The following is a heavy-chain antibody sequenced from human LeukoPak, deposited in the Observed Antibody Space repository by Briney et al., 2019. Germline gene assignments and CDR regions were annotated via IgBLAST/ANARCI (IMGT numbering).Heavy chain of an antibody. CDR2: ISYDGSNK. D-gene: IGHD1-1*01. J-gene: IGHJ4*02. Sequence: GGSLRLSCAASGFTFSSYALHWVRQASGKGLEWVAVISYDGSNKYYADSVKGRFTISRDNSKNTLYLQMNSLRAEDTAVYYCARAGAVYNWHDVAGGWGQGTLVTVSS. V-gene: IGHV3-30-3*01. CDR1: GFTFSSYA. CDR3: ARAGAVYNWHDVAGG.